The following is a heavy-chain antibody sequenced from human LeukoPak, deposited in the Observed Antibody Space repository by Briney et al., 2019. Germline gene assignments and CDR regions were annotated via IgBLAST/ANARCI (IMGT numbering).Heavy chain of an antibody. CDR3: ARDAGAVPAAIKIQYYGMDV. CDR2: ISYDGSNK. Sequence: GRSLRLSCAASGFTFSSYAMHWVRQAPGKGLEWVAVISYDGSNKYYADSVKGRFTISRDNSKNTLYLQMNSLRAEDTAVYYCARDAGAVPAAIKIQYYGMDVWGQGTTVTVYS. D-gene: IGHD2-2*01. J-gene: IGHJ6*02. CDR1: GFTFSSYA. V-gene: IGHV3-30-3*01.